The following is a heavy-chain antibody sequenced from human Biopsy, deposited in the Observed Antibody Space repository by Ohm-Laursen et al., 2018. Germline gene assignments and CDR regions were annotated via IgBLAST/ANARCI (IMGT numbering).Heavy chain of an antibody. CDR2: TYYRGTS. Sequence: PGTLSLTCRVSGGSVGDYFLSWIRLVPGKRPEWIGYTYYRGTSENNPSLRSRVTTSVDISRNQFFLNMKSVTGADTAAYYCAAFPFSGGPAFDIWGQGTTVIVSS. J-gene: IGHJ3*02. V-gene: IGHV4-59*02. D-gene: IGHD2/OR15-2a*01. CDR1: GGSVGDYF. CDR3: AAFPFSGGPAFDI.